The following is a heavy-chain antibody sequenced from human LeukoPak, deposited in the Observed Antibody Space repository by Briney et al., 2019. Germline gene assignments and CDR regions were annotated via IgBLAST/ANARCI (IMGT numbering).Heavy chain of an antibody. D-gene: IGHD2-8*02. Sequence: GEYLKISCKGSRYSFTNYWIGWMRQMPGKGLEWMGIIYPGSSDIRYNPSFQGQVTISADKSISTAYLQWSSLKASDTAIYYCARRPALSNSAWCWFYPWVQGTLVTVSS. CDR3: ARRPALSNSAWCWFYP. J-gene: IGHJ5*02. CDR1: RYSFTNYW. V-gene: IGHV5-51*01. CDR2: IYPGSSDI.